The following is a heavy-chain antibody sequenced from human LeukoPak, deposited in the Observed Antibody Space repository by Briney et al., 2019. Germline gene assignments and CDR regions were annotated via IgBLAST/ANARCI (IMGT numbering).Heavy chain of an antibody. Sequence: GSLRLSCAASGFTFNAYGMHWVRQAPGKGLEWVAFIRYDGINKDYADSVKGRFTFSRDSSKNTLYLQMSSLRTEDTAVYYCAKDMGSHGSGSYYAFDIWGQGTMVTVSS. CDR3: AKDMGSHGSGSYYAFDI. J-gene: IGHJ3*02. D-gene: IGHD3-10*01. CDR1: GFTFNAYG. V-gene: IGHV3-30*02. CDR2: IRYDGINK.